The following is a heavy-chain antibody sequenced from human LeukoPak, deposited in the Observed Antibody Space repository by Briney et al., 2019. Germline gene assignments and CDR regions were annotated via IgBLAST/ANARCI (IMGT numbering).Heavy chain of an antibody. J-gene: IGHJ6*02. CDR1: GFTFSSYW. Sequence: GGSLRLSCAASGFTFSSYWMSWVRQAPGKGLEWVSAISGSGGSTYYADSVKGRFTISRDNSKNTLYLQMNSLRAEDTAVYYCGRFGSGSYYPKGEVYYGMDVWGQGTTVTVSS. V-gene: IGHV3-23*01. CDR2: ISGSGGST. CDR3: GRFGSGSYYPKGEVYYGMDV. D-gene: IGHD3-10*01.